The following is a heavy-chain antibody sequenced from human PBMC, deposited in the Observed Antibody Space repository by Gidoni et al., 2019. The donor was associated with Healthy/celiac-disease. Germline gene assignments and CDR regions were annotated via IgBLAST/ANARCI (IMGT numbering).Heavy chain of an antibody. Sequence: EVQLVESGGGLVQPGGSLRLSCAASGFTFSRYDMHWVRQSTGKGLEWVSAIGTAGDTYYPGSVKGRCTISRENAKNSLYLQMNSLRAGDTAVYYCARAGSGYDAFDIWGQGTMVTVSS. CDR1: GFTFSRYD. D-gene: IGHD3-10*01. CDR3: ARAGSGYDAFDI. CDR2: IGTAGDT. J-gene: IGHJ3*02. V-gene: IGHV3-13*04.